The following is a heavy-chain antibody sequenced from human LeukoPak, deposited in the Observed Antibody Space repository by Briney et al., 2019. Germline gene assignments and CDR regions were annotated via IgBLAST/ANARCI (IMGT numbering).Heavy chain of an antibody. J-gene: IGHJ4*02. CDR1: GFTFGNYA. CDR3: AILGTEILLAGLGY. V-gene: IGHV3-30*02. Sequence: GGSLRLSCAASGFTFGNYAMHWVRQAPGKGLEWVAFTRLDGSKKYHADSVKGRFTISRDNTKNTLYLQMNSLRPEDTAMYYCAILGTEILLAGLGYWGQGTLVTVSS. D-gene: IGHD3-16*01. CDR2: TRLDGSKK.